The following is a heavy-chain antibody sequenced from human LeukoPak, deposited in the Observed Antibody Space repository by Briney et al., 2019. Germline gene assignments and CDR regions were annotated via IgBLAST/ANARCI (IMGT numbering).Heavy chain of an antibody. V-gene: IGHV4-4*02. Sequence: SETLSLTCAVSGGSISSSNWWSWVRQPPGKGLEWIGEIYHSGSTNYNPSLKSRVTISVDKSKNQFSLKLSSVTAADTAVYYCARIRSIELEWSENYFDYWGQGTLVTVS. CDR1: GGSISSSNW. D-gene: IGHD3-3*01. CDR3: ARIRSIELEWSENYFDY. J-gene: IGHJ4*02. CDR2: IYHSGST.